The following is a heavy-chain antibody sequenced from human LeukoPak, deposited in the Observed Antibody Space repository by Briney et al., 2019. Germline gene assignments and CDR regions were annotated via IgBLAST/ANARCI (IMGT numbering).Heavy chain of an antibody. Sequence: PGGSLRLSCAASGITLSYYSMNWVRQAPGKGLEWVSSISGSSSYIYYADSVKGRSTISRDNAKNSLYLQMNSLRAEDTAVYYCARDKASYGGNWSPISDYWGQGTLVTVSS. CDR2: ISGSSSYI. CDR1: GITLSYYS. V-gene: IGHV3-21*01. CDR3: ARDKASYGGNWSPISDY. D-gene: IGHD4-23*01. J-gene: IGHJ4*02.